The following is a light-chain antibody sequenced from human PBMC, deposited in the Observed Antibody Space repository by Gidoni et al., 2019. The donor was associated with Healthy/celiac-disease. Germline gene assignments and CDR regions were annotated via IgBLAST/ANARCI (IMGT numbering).Light chain of an antibody. CDR3: QQYNNWPPLFT. V-gene: IGKV3-15*01. CDR1: QSVSSN. Sequence: ELVMTPSPATLSVSPGERATLSCRASQSVSSNLAWYQQKPGQAPRLLIYGASTRATGIPARFSGSGSGTEFTLTISSLQSEDFAVYYCQQYNNWPPLFTFGPXTKVDIK. CDR2: GAS. J-gene: IGKJ3*01.